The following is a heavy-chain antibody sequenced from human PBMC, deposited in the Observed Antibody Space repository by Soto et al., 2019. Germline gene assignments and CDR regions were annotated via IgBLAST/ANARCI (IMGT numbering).Heavy chain of an antibody. V-gene: IGHV3-23*01. CDR1: GFTFSNHA. Sequence: GGSLRLSCAASGFTFSNHAMSWVRQAPGKGLEWVSAISGSGGTTYYADSVKGRFTFSRDNSKNTLYLQMNSLRAEDTAVYYCARGVPAAMSYFQYWGQGTLVTVSS. CDR3: ARGVPAAMSYFQY. D-gene: IGHD2-2*01. J-gene: IGHJ1*01. CDR2: ISGSGGTT.